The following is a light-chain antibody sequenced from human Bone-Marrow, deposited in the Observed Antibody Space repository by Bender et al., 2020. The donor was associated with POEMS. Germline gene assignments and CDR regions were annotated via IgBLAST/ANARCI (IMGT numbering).Light chain of an antibody. CDR3: SSWDDSLSGWV. CDR2: RNY. Sequence: QSLLAQPPSASGTPGQRVTISCSGGASNIGSNYVYWYQQLPGTAPKLLIYRNYVRPSGVPDRFSGSKSGTSASLAISDIQSEDEGDYYCSSWDDSLSGWVFGGGTKLTVL. J-gene: IGLJ3*02. CDR1: ASNIGSNY. V-gene: IGLV1-47*01.